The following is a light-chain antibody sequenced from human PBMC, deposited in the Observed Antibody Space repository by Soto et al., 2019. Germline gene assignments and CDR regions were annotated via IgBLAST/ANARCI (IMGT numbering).Light chain of an antibody. V-gene: IGKV1-5*01. CDR1: QNIDSW. Sequence: DIQGTQSPSTLSATVGDRVTNSCRAIQNIDSWLAWHQQKPGKAPKLLIYDASSLESGVPSMFSGSGSGTEFTLTISSLQPDDFATYYCQQYNSYPYSFGPGTKVDIK. CDR2: DAS. CDR3: QQYNSYPYS. J-gene: IGKJ3*01.